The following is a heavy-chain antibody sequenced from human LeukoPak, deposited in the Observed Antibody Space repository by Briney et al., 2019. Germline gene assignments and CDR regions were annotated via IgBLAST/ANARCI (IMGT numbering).Heavy chain of an antibody. V-gene: IGHV3-73*01. Sequence: TGGSLRLSCAASGFTFSGSVIHWVRQASGKGLEWVGRIRSKDNNGATAYAASVKGRFTISRDDSKNTAYLQMNSLKTEDTAMYYCAMNTAMVAHYYYYYGMDVWGQGTTVTVSS. CDR2: IRSKDNNGAT. CDR1: GFTFSGSV. CDR3: AMNTAMVAHYYYYYGMDV. J-gene: IGHJ6*02. D-gene: IGHD5-18*01.